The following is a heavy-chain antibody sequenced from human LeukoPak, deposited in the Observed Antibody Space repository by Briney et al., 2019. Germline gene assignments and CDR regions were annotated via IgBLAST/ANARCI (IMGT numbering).Heavy chain of an antibody. CDR2: XXXXGST. CDR1: GGSFSGYY. J-gene: IGHJ4*02. V-gene: IGHV4-34*01. D-gene: IGHD2-2*01. Sequence: KPSETLSLTCAVYGGSFSGYYWSWIRQPPGKXXXXXXXXXXXGSTNYNPSLKSRVTISVDTSKNQFSLKLSSVTAADTAVYYCARDSCSSTSCSSRAYYFDYWGQGTLITVSS. CDR3: ARDSCSSTSCSSRAYYFDY.